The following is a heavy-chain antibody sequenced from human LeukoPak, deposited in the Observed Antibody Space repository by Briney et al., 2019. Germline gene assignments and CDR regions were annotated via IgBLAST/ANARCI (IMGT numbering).Heavy chain of an antibody. CDR3: ARQHTRGVVVALVDY. J-gene: IGHJ4*02. Sequence: PSETLSLTCTVSGGSITSSGYYWGWIRQSPGKGLEWIGALYYTGTTYYNPSLKSRVTLSVDTSKNQFSLKLSSVTAADTAVYYCARQHTRGVVVALVDYWGQGTLVTVSS. CDR2: LYYTGTT. V-gene: IGHV4-39*01. D-gene: IGHD2-8*02. CDR1: GGSITSSGYY.